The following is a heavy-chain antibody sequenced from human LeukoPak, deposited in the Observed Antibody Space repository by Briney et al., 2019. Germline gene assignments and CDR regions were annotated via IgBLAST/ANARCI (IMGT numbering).Heavy chain of an antibody. CDR2: IYTSGST. CDR3: ARDLYYYDSSGYYLWGFDI. D-gene: IGHD3-22*01. Sequence: PSETLSLTCTVSGGSISSGSYYWSWIRQPAGEGLEWIGRIYTSGSTNYNPSLKSRVTISVDTSKNQFSLKLSSVTAADTAVYYCARDLYYYDSSGYYLWGFDIWGQGTMVTVSS. CDR1: GGSISSGSYY. J-gene: IGHJ3*02. V-gene: IGHV4-61*02.